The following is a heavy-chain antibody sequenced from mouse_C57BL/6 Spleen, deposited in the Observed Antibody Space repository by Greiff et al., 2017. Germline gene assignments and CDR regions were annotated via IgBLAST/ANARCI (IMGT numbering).Heavy chain of an antibody. J-gene: IGHJ2*01. V-gene: IGHV1-82*01. CDR3: ARSLVTTTGYYFDF. CDR1: GYAFSSSW. Sequence: QVQLQQSGPELVKPGASVKISCKASGYAFSSSWMNWVKQRPGKGLEWIGRIYPGDGDTNYNGQFKGKATLTADKSSSTAYMQLSSLTSEDSAVXFCARSLVTTTGYYFDFWGQGTTLTVSS. CDR2: IYPGDGDT. D-gene: IGHD2-2*01.